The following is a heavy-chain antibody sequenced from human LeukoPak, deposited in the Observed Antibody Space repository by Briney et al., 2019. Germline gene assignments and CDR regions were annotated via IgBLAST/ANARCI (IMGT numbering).Heavy chain of an antibody. V-gene: IGHV3-66*01. CDR1: RFTVSNNY. D-gene: IGHD3-10*01. CDR2: IYVGGGT. Sequence: GGSLRLSCEASRFTVSNNYMSWVRQAPGKGLEWVSIIYVGGGTYYADSVKGRFTMSRDNSKNTLYLQMNSLRADDTAVYYCARGQYYGSQSSRAFDFWAQGTLVTVSS. CDR3: ARGQYYGSQSSRAFDF. J-gene: IGHJ4*02.